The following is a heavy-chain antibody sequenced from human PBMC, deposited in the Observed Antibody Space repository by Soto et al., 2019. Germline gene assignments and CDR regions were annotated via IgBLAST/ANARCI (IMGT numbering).Heavy chain of an antibody. V-gene: IGHV1-8*02. CDR3: ARMASAGTLNWFDP. Sequence: QVQLVQSGDEVKEPGASVRVSCEASGYTFINFDISWVRQAAGQRLEWLGWMNPGSGQTGYASKFQGRVAMTRDASTGTSHLELSSLTSDDTAVYYCARMASAGTLNWFDPWGQGTLVTVSS. CDR1: GYTFINFD. D-gene: IGHD6-13*01. CDR2: MNPGSGQT. J-gene: IGHJ5*02.